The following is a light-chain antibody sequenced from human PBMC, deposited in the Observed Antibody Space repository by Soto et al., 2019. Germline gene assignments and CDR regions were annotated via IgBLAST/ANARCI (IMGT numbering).Light chain of an antibody. CDR1: SSDVGGYNY. CDR2: EVS. J-gene: IGLJ2*01. V-gene: IGLV2-14*01. Sequence: QSALTQPASMSGSPGQSITISCTGTSSDVGGYNYVSWYQQHPGKAPKLMIYEVSNRPSGISNRFSGSKSGNTASLTISGLQAEDEADYYCSSYTSSSTLGHVVFGGGTKLTVL. CDR3: SSYTSSSTLGHVV.